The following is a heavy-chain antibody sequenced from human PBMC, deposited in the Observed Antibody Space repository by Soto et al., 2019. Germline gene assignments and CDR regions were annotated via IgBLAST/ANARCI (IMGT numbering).Heavy chain of an antibody. V-gene: IGHV3-23*01. J-gene: IGHJ5*02. D-gene: IGHD2-15*01. CDR1: GFTFSSYA. CDR2: ISGSGGST. Sequence: GGSLRLSCAASGFTFSSYAMSWVRQAPGKGLEWVSAISGSGGSTYYADSVKGRFTISRDNAKNTLYLQMNSLRAEDTAVYYCARDPARLGYCSGGSCYIRFDPWGQGTLVTVSS. CDR3: ARDPARLGYCSGGSCYIRFDP.